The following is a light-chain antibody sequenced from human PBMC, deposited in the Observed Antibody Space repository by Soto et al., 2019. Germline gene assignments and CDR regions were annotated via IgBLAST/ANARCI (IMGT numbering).Light chain of an antibody. CDR2: EAS. Sequence: DIQMTQSPSSLSASVGDRVTITCQASQDISNYLNWYQQKPGKAPKLLTYEASNLETGLPSRLSGSGSGTDFTYTISSLQPEDIATYYCQQYDNLPTLTFGGGTKVEIK. CDR3: QQYDNLPTLT. J-gene: IGKJ4*01. CDR1: QDISNY. V-gene: IGKV1-33*01.